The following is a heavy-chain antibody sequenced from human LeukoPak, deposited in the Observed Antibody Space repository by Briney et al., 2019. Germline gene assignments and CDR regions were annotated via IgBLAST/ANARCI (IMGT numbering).Heavy chain of an antibody. CDR3: AKEGRVRGVQHYYMDV. CDR1: GFTFSSYA. J-gene: IGHJ6*03. Sequence: GGSLRLSCAASGFTFSSYAMHWVRQAPGKGLEWVAVISYDGSNKYYADSVKGRFTISRDNSKNTLYLQMNSLRAEDTAVYYCAKEGRVRGVQHYYMDVWGKGTTVTISS. V-gene: IGHV3-30*04. D-gene: IGHD3-10*01. CDR2: ISYDGSNK.